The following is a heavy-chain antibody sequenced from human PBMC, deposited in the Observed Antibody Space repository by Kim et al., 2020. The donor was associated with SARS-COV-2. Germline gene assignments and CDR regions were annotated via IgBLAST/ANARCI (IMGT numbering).Heavy chain of an antibody. J-gene: IGHJ6*02. D-gene: IGHD3-16*02. CDR3: ASVILDYGMDV. CDR2: IYYSGST. V-gene: IGHV4-59*01. Sequence: SETLSLTCTVSGGSISSYYWSWIRQPPGKGLEWIGYIYYSGSTNYNPSLKSRVTISVDTSKNQFSLKLSSVTAADTAVYYCASVILDYGMDVWGQGTTVTVSS. CDR1: GGSISSYY.